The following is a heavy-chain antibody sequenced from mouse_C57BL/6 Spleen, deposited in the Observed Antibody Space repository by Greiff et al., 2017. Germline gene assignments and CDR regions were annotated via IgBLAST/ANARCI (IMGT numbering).Heavy chain of an antibody. D-gene: IGHD1-1*01. V-gene: IGHV5-9*01. J-gene: IGHJ1*03. CDR2: ISGGGGNT. Sequence: EVMLVESGGGLVKPGGSLKLSCAASGFTFRSYTMSWVRQTPEKRLEWVATISGGGGNTYYPDSVKGRFTISRDNAKNTLYLQMSSLRSEDTAVYWCESRARIITVVEYFGVWGTGSTVTVSS. CDR3: ESRARIITVVEYFGV. CDR1: GFTFRSYT.